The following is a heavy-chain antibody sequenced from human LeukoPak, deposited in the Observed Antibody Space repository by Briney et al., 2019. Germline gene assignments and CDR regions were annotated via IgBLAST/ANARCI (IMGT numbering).Heavy chain of an antibody. V-gene: IGHV3-11*04. Sequence: GGSLRLSCAASGFTFSDYYMSWIRQAPGKGLEWVSYISSSGSTIYYADSVKGRLTFSRDNAKNSLYLQMNSLRAEDTAVYYCARDRSGSSTFDYWGQGTLVTVSS. CDR3: ARDRSGSSTFDY. CDR1: GFTFSDYY. J-gene: IGHJ4*02. D-gene: IGHD1-26*01. CDR2: ISSSGSTI.